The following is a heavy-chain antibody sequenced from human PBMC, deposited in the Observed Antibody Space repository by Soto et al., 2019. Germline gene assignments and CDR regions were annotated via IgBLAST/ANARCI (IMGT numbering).Heavy chain of an antibody. CDR1: GFTFSSYG. D-gene: IGHD3-16*02. CDR2: ISYDGSNK. J-gene: IGHJ4*02. CDR3: AKEHYIWGSYRYNYFDY. V-gene: IGHV3-30*18. Sequence: WGSLRLSCAASGFTFSSYGMHWVRQAPGKGLEWVAVISYDGSNKYYADSVKGRFTISRDNSKNTLYLQMNSLRAEDTAVYYCAKEHYIWGSYRYNYFDYWGQGTLVTVSS.